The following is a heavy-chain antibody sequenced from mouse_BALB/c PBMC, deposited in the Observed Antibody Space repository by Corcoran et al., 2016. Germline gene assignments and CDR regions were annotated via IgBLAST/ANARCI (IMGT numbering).Heavy chain of an antibody. CDR1: GYTFTNYG. CDR3: AREPYAMDY. V-gene: IGHV9-3-1*01. CDR2: INTYTGEP. J-gene: IGHJ4*01. Sequence: QVQLVQSGPELKKPGETVKISCKASGYTFTNYGMNWVKQAPGKGLKWMGWINTYTGEPTYADDFKGRFAFSLETSARTAYLQINNLKNEDTATYFCAREPYAMDYWGQGTSVTVAS.